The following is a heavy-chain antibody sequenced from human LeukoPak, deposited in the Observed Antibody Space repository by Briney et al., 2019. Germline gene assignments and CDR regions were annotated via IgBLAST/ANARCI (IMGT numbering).Heavy chain of an antibody. V-gene: IGHV4-34*01. Sequence: PSETLSLTCVVYGGSFSGYYWSWIRQPPGKGLEWIGEINHSGSTNYNPSLKSRVTISVDTSKNQFSLKLSSVTAADTAVYYCARGDSSGTDAFDIWGQGTMVTVSS. D-gene: IGHD3-22*01. CDR2: INHSGST. CDR3: ARGDSSGTDAFDI. CDR1: GGSFSGYY. J-gene: IGHJ3*02.